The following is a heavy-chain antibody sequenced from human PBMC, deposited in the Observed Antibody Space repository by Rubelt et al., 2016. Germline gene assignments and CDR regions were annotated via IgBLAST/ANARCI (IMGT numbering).Heavy chain of an antibody. CDR3: ARGGKQQLGPYYYVMDV. V-gene: IGHV4-59*12. Sequence: QVQLQESGPGLVKPSETLSLTCTVSGASISSYYWSWIRQPPGKGLEWIGFIYYSGSTNYNPSLKSRATISVETSTNQFSLKLSSVTAADTAVYYCARGGKQQLGPYYYVMDVWGQGTTVTVSS. CDR1: GASISSYY. CDR2: IYYSGST. D-gene: IGHD6-13*01. J-gene: IGHJ6*02.